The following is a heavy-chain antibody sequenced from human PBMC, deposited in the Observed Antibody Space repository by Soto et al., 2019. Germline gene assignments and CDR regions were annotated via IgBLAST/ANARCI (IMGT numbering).Heavy chain of an antibody. CDR2: IYYSGST. CDR1: GCSIINHY. D-gene: IGHD2-8*01. Sequence: QVQLQESGPGLVKPSETLSLTCTVSGCSIINHYWSWIRQPPGKGLEWIGYIYYSGSTNYNPSLKSRVTMSVDTSKNQLTLNLISLPAADTAIYYCTRANRYSEYWGQGTLVTVSS. J-gene: IGHJ4*02. CDR3: TRANRYSEY. V-gene: IGHV4-59*11.